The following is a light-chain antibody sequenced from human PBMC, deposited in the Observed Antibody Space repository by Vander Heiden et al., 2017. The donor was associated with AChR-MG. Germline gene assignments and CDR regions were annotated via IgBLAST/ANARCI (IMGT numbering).Light chain of an antibody. CDR1: VLAKKY. CDR2: KDN. V-gene: IGLV3-25*03. Sequence: SPQLTQPPSVSVSPGQTAIITCSGDVLAKKYSYWYQQRPGQAPRMVVFKDNERPSGIPERFSGSSSGTIVTLTITDVQAGDEADYYCQSGDSRTAVFGTGTKVTVL. CDR3: QSGDSRTAV. J-gene: IGLJ1*01.